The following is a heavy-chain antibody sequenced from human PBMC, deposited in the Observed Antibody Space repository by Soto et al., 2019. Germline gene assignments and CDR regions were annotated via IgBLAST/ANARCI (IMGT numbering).Heavy chain of an antibody. CDR3: ARGDSSSWNYFDY. D-gene: IGHD3-22*01. J-gene: IGHJ4*02. CDR1: GFTVSSNY. CDR2: IYGGGST. V-gene: IGHV3-66*01. Sequence: PGGSLRLSCAASGFTVSSNYMSWVRQAPGKGLEWVSVIYGGGSTYYADSVKGRFTISRDNSKNTLYLQMNSLRAEDTAVYYCARGDSSSWNYFDYWGQGTLVTVSS.